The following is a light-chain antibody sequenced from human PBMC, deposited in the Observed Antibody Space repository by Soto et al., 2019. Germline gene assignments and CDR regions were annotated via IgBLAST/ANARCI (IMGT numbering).Light chain of an antibody. V-gene: IGKV1-39*01. Sequence: DIQMTQSPSTLSASVGDRVTITCRARQSISTYLNWYLQKLGKAPTLLIYAASSLQSGVPSRFRGGGSGTDFTLTISSLQPEDFATYFCQQCYGSPRTFGQGTKVEI. CDR1: QSISTY. CDR2: AAS. CDR3: QQCYGSPRT. J-gene: IGKJ1*01.